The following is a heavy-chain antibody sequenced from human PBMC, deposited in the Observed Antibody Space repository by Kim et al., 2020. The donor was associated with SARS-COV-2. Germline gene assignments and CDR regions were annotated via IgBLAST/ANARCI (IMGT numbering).Heavy chain of an antibody. Sequence: GGSLRLSCAASGFTFSSYSMNWVRQAPGKGLEWVSSISSSSSYIYYADSVKGRFTISRDNAKNSLYLQMNSLGAEDTAVYYCARPVIASIAVAGSGGMDVWGQGTTVTVSS. J-gene: IGHJ6*02. CDR2: ISSSSSYI. D-gene: IGHD6-19*01. V-gene: IGHV3-21*01. CDR3: ARPVIASIAVAGSGGMDV. CDR1: GFTFSSYS.